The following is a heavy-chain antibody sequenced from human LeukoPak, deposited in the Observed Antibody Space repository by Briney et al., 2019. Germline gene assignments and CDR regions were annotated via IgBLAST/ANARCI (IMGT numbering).Heavy chain of an antibody. Sequence: GGSLRLSCAASGFTFSSYGMHWVRQAPGKGLEWVAVIWYDGSNKYYADSVKGRFTISRDNSKYTLYLQMTSLRAEDTAVYYCAKSAPSKYWGQGTLVTVSS. D-gene: IGHD4-11*01. CDR3: AKSAPSKY. J-gene: IGHJ4*02. CDR1: GFTFSSYG. CDR2: IWYDGSNK. V-gene: IGHV3-33*06.